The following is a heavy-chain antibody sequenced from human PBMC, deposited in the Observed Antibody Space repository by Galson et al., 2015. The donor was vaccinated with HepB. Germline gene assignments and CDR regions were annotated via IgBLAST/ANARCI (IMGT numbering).Heavy chain of an antibody. V-gene: IGHV4-34*01. J-gene: IGHJ4*02. CDR2: INHSGST. CDR3: ARRSGYYTRFFDY. CDR1: GGSFSGYY. D-gene: IGHD3-3*01. Sequence: SETLSLTCAVYGGSFSGYYWSWIRQPPGKGLEWIGEINHSGSTNYNPSLKSRVTISVDTSKNQFSLKLSSVTAADTAVYYCARRSGYYTRFFDYWAREPWSPSPQ.